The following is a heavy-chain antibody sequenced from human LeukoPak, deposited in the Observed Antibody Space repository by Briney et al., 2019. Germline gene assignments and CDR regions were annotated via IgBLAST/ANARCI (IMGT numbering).Heavy chain of an antibody. Sequence: GASVKVSCKVSGYTLTELSMQWVRQAPGKGLEWMGGFDPEDGETIYAQKFQGRVTMTEDTSTDTAYMELSSLRSEDTAVYYCATRWIFGGVIGPFFDYWGQGTLVTVSS. CDR3: ATRWIFGGVIGPFFDY. CDR2: FDPEDGET. D-gene: IGHD3-16*02. J-gene: IGHJ4*02. CDR1: GYTLTELS. V-gene: IGHV1-24*01.